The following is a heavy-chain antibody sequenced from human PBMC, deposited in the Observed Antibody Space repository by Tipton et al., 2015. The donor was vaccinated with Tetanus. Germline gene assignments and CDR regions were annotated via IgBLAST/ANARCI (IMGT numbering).Heavy chain of an antibody. D-gene: IGHD2-21*01. J-gene: IGHJ2*01. V-gene: IGHV5-51*01. CDR1: GYSFNIYW. CDR3: ARRLGPYTGDQVSHFDL. CDR2: MYPGGSAT. Sequence: QLVQSGAEVKKPGESLKISCQGSGYSFNIYWIAWVRQMPGKGLEWMGIMYPGGSATTYSPSFQGQVTFSADRSINAAYLEWSSLKPSDTATYYCARRLGPYTGDQVSHFDLWCPSTLFTISS.